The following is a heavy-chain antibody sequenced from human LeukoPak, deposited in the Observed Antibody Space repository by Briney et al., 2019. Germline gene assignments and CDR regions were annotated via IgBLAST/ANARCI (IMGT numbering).Heavy chain of an antibody. V-gene: IGHV3-7*01. D-gene: IGHD6-19*01. J-gene: IGHJ4*02. Sequence: PGGSLRLSCAASGFRFSRYWMSWVRQAPGKGLEWVASINQGESMIWYVDSVKGRFTISRDNANNLLFLQMNYMRVEDTAVYYCARQLGYSSGWYDEDYFDYWGQGTLVTVSS. CDR3: ARQLGYSSGWYDEDYFDY. CDR2: INQGESMI. CDR1: GFRFSRYW.